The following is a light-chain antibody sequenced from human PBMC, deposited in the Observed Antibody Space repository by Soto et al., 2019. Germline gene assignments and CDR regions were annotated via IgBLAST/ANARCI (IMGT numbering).Light chain of an antibody. Sequence: IVMTQSPLSLPVTPGEPASISCRSSQSLLYSNGYNYLDWYLQRPGQAPKLLIRSASTLQRGVPSRFSGSGSRTEFTLTIADLQPDDFGTYYCQQSLTMPVTFGHGTRLEI. V-gene: IGKV2-28*01. CDR1: QSLLYSNGYNY. CDR2: SAS. CDR3: QQSLTMPVT. J-gene: IGKJ5*01.